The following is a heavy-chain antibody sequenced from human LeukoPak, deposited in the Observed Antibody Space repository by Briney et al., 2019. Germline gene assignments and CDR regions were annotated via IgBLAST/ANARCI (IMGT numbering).Heavy chain of an antibody. CDR2: IYYSGST. CDR1: GGSISSSSYY. CDR3: ARASNSVPDAFDI. Sequence: SETLSLTCTVSGGSISSSSYYWGWIRQPPGKGLEWIGYIYYSGSTNYNPSLKSRVTISVDTSKNQFSLKLSSVTAADTAVYYCARASNSVPDAFDIWGQGTMVTVSS. J-gene: IGHJ3*02. V-gene: IGHV4-61*05.